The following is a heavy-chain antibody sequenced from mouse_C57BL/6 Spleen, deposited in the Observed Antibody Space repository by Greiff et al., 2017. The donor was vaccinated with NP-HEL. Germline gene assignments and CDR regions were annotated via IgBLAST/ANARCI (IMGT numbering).Heavy chain of an antibody. CDR3: ARQWYSNYAMDY. CDR2: ISSGGSYT. D-gene: IGHD2-5*01. CDR1: GFTFSSYG. Sequence: EVQRVESGGDLVKPGGSLKLSCAASGFTFSSYGMSWVRQTPDKRLEWVATISSGGSYTYYPDSVKGRFTISRDNAKNTLYLQMSSLKSEDTAMYYCARQWYSNYAMDYWGQGTSVTVSS. J-gene: IGHJ4*01. V-gene: IGHV5-6*01.